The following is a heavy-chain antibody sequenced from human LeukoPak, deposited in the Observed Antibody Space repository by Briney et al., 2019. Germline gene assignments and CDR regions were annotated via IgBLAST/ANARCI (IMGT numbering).Heavy chain of an antibody. J-gene: IGHJ4*02. CDR1: GFTFNSYW. CDR3: ARGGSD. Sequence: GGSLRLSCAASGFTFNSYWMNWVRQAPGKGLEWVANIKQDGTEKHYVDSVRGRFTISRDNAENSLYLEMNSLRAEDTAVYYCARGGSDWGQGTLVTVSS. CDR2: IKQDGTEK. D-gene: IGHD1-26*01. V-gene: IGHV3-7*01.